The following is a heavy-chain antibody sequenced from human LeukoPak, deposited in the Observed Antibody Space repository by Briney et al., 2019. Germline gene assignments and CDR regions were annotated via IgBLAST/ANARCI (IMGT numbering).Heavy chain of an antibody. J-gene: IGHJ4*02. Sequence: GGSLRLSCAASGFTFSSYAMTWVRQAPGKGLEWVSAIRGSGDNTYYADSVKGRFTISRDNSKNTLYLQMNSLRAEDTAVYYCAKEYSSGWSGRFLDYWGQGTLVTVSS. CDR2: IRGSGDNT. V-gene: IGHV3-23*01. D-gene: IGHD6-19*01. CDR1: GFTFSSYA. CDR3: AKEYSSGWSGRFLDY.